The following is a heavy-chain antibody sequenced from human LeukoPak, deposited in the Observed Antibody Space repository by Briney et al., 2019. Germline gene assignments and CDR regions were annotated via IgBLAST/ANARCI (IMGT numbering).Heavy chain of an antibody. J-gene: IGHJ4*02. Sequence: SETLSLTCAVYGGSLSYYYWNWIRQPPGKGLEWIGEINHRGSTNFNPSLNSRLTISVDTSKNQFSLKLTSVTAADTAVYYCARQIVTYYYDSSGYSQPIYFDYWGQGTLVTVSS. D-gene: IGHD3-22*01. V-gene: IGHV4-34*01. CDR1: GGSLSYYY. CDR3: ARQIVTYYYDSSGYSQPIYFDY. CDR2: INHRGST.